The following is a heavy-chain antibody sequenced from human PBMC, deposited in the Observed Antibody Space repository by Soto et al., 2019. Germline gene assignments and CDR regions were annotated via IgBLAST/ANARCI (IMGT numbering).Heavy chain of an antibody. V-gene: IGHV4-34*01. CDR1: GGSFSGYY. J-gene: IGHJ5*02. CDR2: INHSGST. Sequence: QVQLQQWGAGLLKPSETLSLTCAVYGGSFSGYYWSWIRQPPGKGLEWVGEINHSGSTNYNPSLKSRVTISVDTSKNQFYRKLSSVTAAATAVYYCARGRSITIFGNWFDPWGQGTLVTVSS. D-gene: IGHD3-3*01. CDR3: ARGRSITIFGNWFDP.